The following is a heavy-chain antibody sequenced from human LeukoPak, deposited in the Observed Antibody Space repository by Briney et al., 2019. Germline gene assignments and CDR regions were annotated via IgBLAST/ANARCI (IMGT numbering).Heavy chain of an antibody. Sequence: GGSLRLSCAASGFMFSSYAMSWVRQAPGKGLEWVSSISNSGASTYYAVSVKGRFTISRDNSKNTLFLQMNSLRVEDTAVYYCAKDLDSSIWSPPDYWGQGSLVTVSS. V-gene: IGHV3-23*01. CDR3: AKDLDSSIWSPPDY. CDR1: GFMFSSYA. D-gene: IGHD6-13*01. J-gene: IGHJ4*02. CDR2: ISNSGAST.